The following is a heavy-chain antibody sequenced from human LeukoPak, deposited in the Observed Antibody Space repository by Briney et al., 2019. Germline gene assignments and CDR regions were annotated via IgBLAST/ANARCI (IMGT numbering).Heavy chain of an antibody. V-gene: IGHV1-18*01. Sequence: ASVKVSCKASGYTFTSYGISWVRQAPGQGLEWMGWISAYNGNTNYAQKLQGRATMTADTSTSTAYMELRSLRSDDTAVYYCARPIAGDYAMDVWGKGTTVTVSS. CDR1: GYTFTSYG. CDR2: ISAYNGNT. D-gene: IGHD3-16*01. CDR3: ARPIAGDYAMDV. J-gene: IGHJ6*03.